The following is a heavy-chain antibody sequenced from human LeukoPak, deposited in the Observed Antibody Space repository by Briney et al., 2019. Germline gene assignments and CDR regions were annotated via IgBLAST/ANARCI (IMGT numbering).Heavy chain of an antibody. D-gene: IGHD3-22*01. Sequence: PSETLSLTCTVSGGSISTSNYYWSWIRQPPGKGLEWIGYIYYSGSTNYNPSLKSRVTISVDTSKNQFSLKLSSVTAADTAVYYCARADYYDSSGLDYWGQGTLVTVSS. CDR1: GGSISTSNYY. CDR3: ARADYYDSSGLDY. CDR2: IYYSGST. J-gene: IGHJ4*02. V-gene: IGHV4-61*01.